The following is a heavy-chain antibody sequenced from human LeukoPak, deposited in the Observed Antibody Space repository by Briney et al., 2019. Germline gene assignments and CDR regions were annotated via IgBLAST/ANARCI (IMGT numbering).Heavy chain of an antibody. D-gene: IGHD7-27*01. Sequence: SETLSLTCTVSGGSISSYYWSWIRQPPGQGLEWIGYIYYSGSTNYNPSLKSRVTISVDTSKNQFSLKLSSVTAADTAVYYCARHGNWGFDYWGQGTLVTVSS. CDR1: GGSISSYY. V-gene: IGHV4-59*08. J-gene: IGHJ4*02. CDR2: IYYSGST. CDR3: ARHGNWGFDY.